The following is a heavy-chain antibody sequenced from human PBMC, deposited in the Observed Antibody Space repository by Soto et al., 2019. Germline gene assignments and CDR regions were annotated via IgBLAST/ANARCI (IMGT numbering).Heavy chain of an antibody. J-gene: IGHJ4*02. Sequence: QVQLQESGPGLVKPSQTLSLTCSVSGGSINSGGYYWSWIRQHPGKGLEWIGYIYYSGSTYYNPSLKSRVTISVDTSKNQFSLKLSSVTAADTAVYYCARFIPGTGSDYWGQGTLVTVSS. CDR3: ARFIPGTGSDY. CDR2: IYYSGST. CDR1: GGSINSGGYY. V-gene: IGHV4-31*03. D-gene: IGHD1-20*01.